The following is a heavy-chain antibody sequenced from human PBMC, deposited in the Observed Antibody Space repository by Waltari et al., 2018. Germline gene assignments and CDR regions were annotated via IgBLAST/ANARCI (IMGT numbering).Heavy chain of an antibody. J-gene: IGHJ6*03. CDR2: IYSGGST. Sequence: EVQLVETGGGLIQPGGSLSLSCAASGFTVSSTYMSWVRQAPGKGLEWVSVIYSGGSTYYADSVKGRFTISRDNSKNTLYLQMNSLRAEDTAVYYCARRGYYYYYMDVWGKGTTVTVSS. D-gene: IGHD3-10*01. CDR3: ARRGYYYYYMDV. V-gene: IGHV3-53*02. CDR1: GFTVSSTY.